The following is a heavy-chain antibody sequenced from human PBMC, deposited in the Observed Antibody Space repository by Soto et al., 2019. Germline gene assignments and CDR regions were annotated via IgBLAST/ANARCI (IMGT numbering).Heavy chain of an antibody. CDR1: GFTFSSYD. Sequence: GGSLRLSCAASGFTFSSYDMHWVRQATGKGLEWVSAIGTAGDTYYPGSVKGRFTISRENAKNSLYLQMNSLRAGDTAVYYCARASGIAVAGLGGYYYYYYMDVWGKGTTVTVSS. CDR2: IGTAGDT. J-gene: IGHJ6*03. V-gene: IGHV3-13*01. D-gene: IGHD6-19*01. CDR3: ARASGIAVAGLGGYYYYYYMDV.